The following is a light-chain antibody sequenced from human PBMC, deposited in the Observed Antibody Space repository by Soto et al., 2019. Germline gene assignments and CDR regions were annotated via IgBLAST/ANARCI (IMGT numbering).Light chain of an antibody. J-gene: IGKJ2*01. CDR3: QQSDSTPYT. CDR1: QSISNY. Sequence: DIQMTQSPSSLSASVGDRVTITCRASQSISNYLNWYQQKPGKAPKLLIYAASSLQSGVPSRFSGSGSGTDFTLTISSLQPEDFVTYYCQQSDSTPYTFGQGTKLEIK. V-gene: IGKV1-39*01. CDR2: AAS.